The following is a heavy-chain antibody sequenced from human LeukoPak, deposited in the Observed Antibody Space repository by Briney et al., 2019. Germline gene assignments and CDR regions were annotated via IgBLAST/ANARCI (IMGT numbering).Heavy chain of an antibody. J-gene: IGHJ4*02. CDR2: ISRTGNSI. D-gene: IGHD5-18*01. Sequence: PGGSLRLSCAASGFTLSSYDMNWVRLAPGKGLEWISYISRTGNSIYYADSVKGRFTISRDSAKNSLYLQMNSLRAEDTAVYYCARVHYNTAMVDIDYWGQGTLVTVSS. V-gene: IGHV3-48*03. CDR3: ARVHYNTAMVDIDY. CDR1: GFTLSSYD.